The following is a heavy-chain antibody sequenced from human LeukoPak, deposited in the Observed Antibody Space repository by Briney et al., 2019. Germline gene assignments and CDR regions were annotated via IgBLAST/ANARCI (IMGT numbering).Heavy chain of an antibody. D-gene: IGHD4-17*01. CDR3: ARAATNNYYYYMDV. CDR2: IYYSGST. J-gene: IGHJ6*03. CDR1: GGSISSYY. Sequence: SETLSLTCTVSGGSISSYYWSWIRQPPGKGLECIYYSGSTNYNPSLKSRVTISVDTSKNQFSLKLSSVTAADTAVYYCARAATNNYYYYMDVWGKGTTVTVSS. V-gene: IGHV4-59*01.